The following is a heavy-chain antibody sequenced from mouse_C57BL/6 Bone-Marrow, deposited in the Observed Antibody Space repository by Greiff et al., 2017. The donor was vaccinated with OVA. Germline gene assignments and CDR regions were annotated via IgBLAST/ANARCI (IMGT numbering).Heavy chain of an antibody. Sequence: EVKLQESGAELVRPGASVRVSCTASGFNIKDDYMHWVKQRPEQGLEWIGWIDPENGDTEYASKFQGKATITADTSSNTAYLQLSSLTSEDTAVYYCTTSGDGYPWFAYWGQGTLVTVSA. CDR1: GFNIKDDY. V-gene: IGHV14-4*01. D-gene: IGHD2-3*01. CDR3: TTSGDGYPWFAY. J-gene: IGHJ3*01. CDR2: IDPENGDT.